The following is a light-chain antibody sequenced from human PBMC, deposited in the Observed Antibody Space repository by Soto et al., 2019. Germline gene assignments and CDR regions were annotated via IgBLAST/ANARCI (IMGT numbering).Light chain of an antibody. CDR3: HQRSNWPLT. Sequence: EIVLTQSPATLSLSPRERATLSCSASQSVNNYLAWYQQKPDQAPRLLIYDASSRATDIPARFSGSGSGTDFTLTISSLEPEDFATYYCHQRSNWPLTFGGGTKVEIK. CDR1: QSVNNY. CDR2: DAS. V-gene: IGKV3-11*01. J-gene: IGKJ4*01.